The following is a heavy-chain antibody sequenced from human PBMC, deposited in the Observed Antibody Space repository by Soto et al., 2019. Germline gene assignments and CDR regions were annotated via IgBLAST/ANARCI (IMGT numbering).Heavy chain of an antibody. Sequence: ASVKVSCKASGYTFTGYYMHWVRQAPGQGLEWMGRINPNSGGTNYAQKFQGWVTMTRDTSISTAYMELSRLRSDDTAVYYCARGVGAYYGSGSYYTLDYWGQGTLVTVSS. CDR2: INPNSGGT. V-gene: IGHV1-2*04. CDR1: GYTFTGYY. CDR3: ARGVGAYYGSGSYYTLDY. D-gene: IGHD3-10*01. J-gene: IGHJ4*02.